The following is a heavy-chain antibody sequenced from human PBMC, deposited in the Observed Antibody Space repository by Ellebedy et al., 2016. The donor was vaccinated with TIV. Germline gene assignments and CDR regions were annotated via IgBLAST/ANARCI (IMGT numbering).Heavy chain of an antibody. J-gene: IGHJ6*02. CDR2: IYHSGST. D-gene: IGHD4-17*01. CDR3: ARGNGDAYYYYYAMDV. V-gene: IGHV4-30-2*01. CDR1: GGSISSDGYS. Sequence: MPSETLSLTCAVSGGSISSDGYSWSWIRQPPGKGLEWLGYIYHSGSTFYNPSLKTRVTISLDRSKNQFSLKMSSVTAADTAVYYCARGNGDAYYYYYAMDVWGQGTTVIVSS.